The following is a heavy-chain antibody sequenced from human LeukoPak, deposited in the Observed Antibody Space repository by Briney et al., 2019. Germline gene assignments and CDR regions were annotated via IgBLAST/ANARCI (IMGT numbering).Heavy chain of an antibody. CDR2: ISAYNGNT. Sequence: RASVKVSCKASGGTFSSYAISWVRQAPGQGLEWMGWISAYNGNTNYAQKLQGRVTMTTDTYTSTAYMELRSLRSDDTAVYYCARYCSSTSCYAYYYYGMDVWGQGTTVTVSS. D-gene: IGHD2-2*01. CDR1: GGTFSSYA. V-gene: IGHV1-18*01. J-gene: IGHJ6*02. CDR3: ARYCSSTSCYAYYYYGMDV.